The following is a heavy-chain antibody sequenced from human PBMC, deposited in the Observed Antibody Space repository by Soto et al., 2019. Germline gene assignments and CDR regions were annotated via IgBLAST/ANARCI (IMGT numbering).Heavy chain of an antibody. D-gene: IGHD4-4*01. J-gene: IGHJ4*02. Sequence: GGSLRLSCAASGFTFSSYSMNWVRQAPGKGLEWVSYISSSSSTIYYADSVKGRFTISRDNAKNSLYLQMNSLRAEDTAVYYCARSSNYVMFLFDYWGQGTLVTVSS. CDR3: ARSSNYVMFLFDY. CDR1: GFTFSSYS. CDR2: ISSSSSTI. V-gene: IGHV3-48*01.